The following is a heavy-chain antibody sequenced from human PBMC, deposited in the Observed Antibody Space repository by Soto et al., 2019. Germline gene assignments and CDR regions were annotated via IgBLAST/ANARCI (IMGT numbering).Heavy chain of an antibody. J-gene: IGHJ4*02. V-gene: IGHV3-23*01. D-gene: IGHD6-13*01. CDR3: AKSIAAAGGDY. Sequence: GGSLRLSCASSGFTFISYAMSWFRQAPGKGLEWVSAISGSGGSTYYADSVKGRFTISRDNSKNTLYLQMNSLRAEDTAVYYCAKSIAAAGGDYWGQGTLVTVSS. CDR1: GFTFISYA. CDR2: ISGSGGST.